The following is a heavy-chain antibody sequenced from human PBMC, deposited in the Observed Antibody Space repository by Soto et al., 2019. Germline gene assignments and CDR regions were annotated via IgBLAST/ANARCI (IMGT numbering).Heavy chain of an antibody. CDR3: ARQVVPAAMDV. J-gene: IGHJ6*02. V-gene: IGHV1-2*04. CDR1: GYTFTDYY. D-gene: IGHD2-2*01. Sequence: VSVKVSCKASGYTFTDYYIHWLRQAPGQGPEWMGWVNPNSGGTNYAQTFQGWVTMTRDTSKNQFSLQLNSVTPEDTAVYYCARQVVPAAMDVWGQGTTVTVSS. CDR2: VNPNSGGT.